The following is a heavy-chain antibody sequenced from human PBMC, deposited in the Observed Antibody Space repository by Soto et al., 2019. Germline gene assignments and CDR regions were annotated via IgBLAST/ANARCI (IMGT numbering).Heavy chain of an antibody. Sequence: PGGSLRLSCSASGFTFSSYAIHWVRQAPGKGLEYVSAISSNGGSTYYADSVKGRFTISRDNSKNTLYLQMSSLRAEDTAVYYCVKDLREGVVVVPAANSDYWGQGTLVTVSS. CDR3: VKDLREGVVVVPAANSDY. V-gene: IGHV3-64D*08. CDR1: GFTFSSYA. J-gene: IGHJ4*02. D-gene: IGHD2-2*01. CDR2: ISSNGGST.